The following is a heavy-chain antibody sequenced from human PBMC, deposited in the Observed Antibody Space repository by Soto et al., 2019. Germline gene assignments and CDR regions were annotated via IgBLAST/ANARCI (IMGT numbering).Heavy chain of an antibody. CDR1: GFTFSRHA. D-gene: IGHD3-22*01. J-gene: IGHJ4*02. Sequence: EVQLLESGGGLVQPGGSLRLSCAASGFTFSRHAMNWVRQAPGKRLEWGSVISGGGDNTYYADSVKGRFTISRDNSKNTLYLQMNSLRAEDTAVYYCVKDSLYYYDNMAFDYWGQGTLVTVSS. CDR3: VKDSLYYYDNMAFDY. V-gene: IGHV3-23*01. CDR2: ISGGGDNT.